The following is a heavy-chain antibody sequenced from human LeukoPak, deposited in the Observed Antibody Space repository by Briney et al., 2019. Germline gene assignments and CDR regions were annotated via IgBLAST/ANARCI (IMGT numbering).Heavy chain of an antibody. J-gene: IGHJ4*02. CDR2: IYPGDSNT. CDR3: ARHYYDSRVYFSYFDN. V-gene: IGHV5-51*01. Sequence: GESLKISCKGSGYRFSDYWIGWVRQMPGRDLEWMGIIYPGDSNTRYSPSFQGQVTISADKSISTAYLQWSSLKASDTAIYYCARHYYDSRVYFSYFDNWGQGTLVTVSS. D-gene: IGHD3-22*01. CDR1: GYRFSDYW.